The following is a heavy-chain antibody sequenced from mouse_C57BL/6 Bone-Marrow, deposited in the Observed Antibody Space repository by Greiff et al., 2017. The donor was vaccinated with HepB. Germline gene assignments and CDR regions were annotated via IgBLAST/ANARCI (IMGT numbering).Heavy chain of an antibody. Sequence: QVQLKQSGAELARPGASVKLSCKASGYTFTSYGISWVKQRTGQGLEWIGEIYPRSGNTYYNEKFKGKATLTADKSSSTAYMELRSLTSEDSAVYFCARRGNYYGSSYFAYWGQGTLVTVSA. J-gene: IGHJ3*01. CDR1: GYTFTSYG. CDR3: ARRGNYYGSSYFAY. D-gene: IGHD1-1*01. V-gene: IGHV1-81*01. CDR2: IYPRSGNT.